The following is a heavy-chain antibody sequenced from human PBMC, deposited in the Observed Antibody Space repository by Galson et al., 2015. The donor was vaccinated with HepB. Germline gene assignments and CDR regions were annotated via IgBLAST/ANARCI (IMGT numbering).Heavy chain of an antibody. J-gene: IGHJ4*02. CDR1: GGSISSSSYY. V-gene: IGHV4-39*01. Sequence: ETLSLTCTVSGGSISSSSYYWGWIRQPPGKGLEWLGSIYYSGRTYYNPSLKSRVTLSVDTSKNLFSLKLSSVTAADTAVYYCARLDYDYVWAFDYWGQGTLVTVSS. CDR3: ARLDYDYVWAFDY. D-gene: IGHD3-16*01. CDR2: IYYSGRT.